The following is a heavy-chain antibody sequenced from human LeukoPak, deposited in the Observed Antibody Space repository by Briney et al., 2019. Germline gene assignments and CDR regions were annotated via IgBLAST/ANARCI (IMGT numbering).Heavy chain of an antibody. D-gene: IGHD5-24*01. Sequence: GSLRLSCAASGFTFSNYAMSWVRQSPGKGLEWIGEIFHSGSTKYNPSLKSRVTISVDKSKNQFSLNLTSVTAADTAMYYCARDASLQTGAFDVWGQGTMVTVSS. V-gene: IGHV4-4*02. CDR3: ARDASLQTGAFDV. CDR2: IFHSGST. CDR1: GFTFSNYAM. J-gene: IGHJ3*01.